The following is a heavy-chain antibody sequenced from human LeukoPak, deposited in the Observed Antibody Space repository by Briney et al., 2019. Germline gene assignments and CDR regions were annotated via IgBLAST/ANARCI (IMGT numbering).Heavy chain of an antibody. CDR1: GFTFSSYS. CDR3: ARGVYRSSGWPHDY. Sequence: GGSLRLSCAASGFTFSSYSMNWVRQAPVKGLEWVSYISSSSSTIYYADSVKGRFTISRDNAKNSLYLQMNSLRDEDTAVYYCARGVYRSSGWPHDYWGQGTLVTVSS. V-gene: IGHV3-48*02. D-gene: IGHD6-19*01. CDR2: ISSSSSTI. J-gene: IGHJ4*02.